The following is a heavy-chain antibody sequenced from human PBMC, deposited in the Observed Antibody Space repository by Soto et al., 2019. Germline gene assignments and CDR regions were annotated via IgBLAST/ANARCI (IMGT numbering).Heavy chain of an antibody. D-gene: IGHD4-17*01. V-gene: IGHV4-39*01. CDR1: GGSISRSIYY. CDR2: IYYSGST. Sequence: QLQLQESGPGLVKPSETLSLTCTVSGGSISRSIYYWGWIRQPPGKGLEWIGSIYYSGSTYHNPSLKSRVTISVDTSKNQFSLKLSSVTAADTAVYYCAVTTVTTDWYFDLWGRGTLVTVSS. CDR3: AVTTVTTDWYFDL. J-gene: IGHJ2*01.